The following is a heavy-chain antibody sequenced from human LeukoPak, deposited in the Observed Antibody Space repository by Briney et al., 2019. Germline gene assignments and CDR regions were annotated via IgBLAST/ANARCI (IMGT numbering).Heavy chain of an antibody. CDR3: AKQLGYCSDGSCYFPY. J-gene: IGHJ4*02. V-gene: IGHV3-23*01. Sequence: PGGSPRLSRAASGFTFSSSAMSWVRQAPGKGLEWVSAISNNGGYTYYADSVQGRFTISRDNSKSTLCLQMNSLRAEDTAVYYCAKQLGYCSDGSCYFPYWGQGTLVTVSS. CDR2: ISNNGGYT. CDR1: GFTFSSSA. D-gene: IGHD2-15*01.